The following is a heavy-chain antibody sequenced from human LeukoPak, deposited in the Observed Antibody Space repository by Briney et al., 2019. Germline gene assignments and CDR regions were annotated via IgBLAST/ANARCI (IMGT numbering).Heavy chain of an antibody. Sequence: SETLSLTCTVSGGSISSYYWSWIRQPPGKGLEWIGYIYYSGSTNYNPSLKSRVTISVDTSKNQFSLKLSSVTAADTAVNYCARAGQWLVYTWGQGTLVTASS. CDR3: ARAGQWLVYT. V-gene: IGHV4-59*01. CDR1: GGSISSYY. J-gene: IGHJ5*02. CDR2: IYYSGST. D-gene: IGHD6-19*01.